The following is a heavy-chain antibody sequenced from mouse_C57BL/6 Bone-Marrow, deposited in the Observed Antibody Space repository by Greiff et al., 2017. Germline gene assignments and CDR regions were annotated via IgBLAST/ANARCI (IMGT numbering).Heavy chain of an antibody. CDR1: GYTFTSYG. J-gene: IGHJ3*01. D-gene: IGHD1-1*01. Sequence: QVQLQQSGAELARPGASVKLSCKASGYTFTSYGISWVKQRTGQGLEWIGEIYPRSGNTYYNEKFKGKATLTADKSSSTAYMELRSLTSEDSAVFFCAIPGIYYYGSSPAYWGQGTLVTVSA. CDR2: IYPRSGNT. V-gene: IGHV1-81*01. CDR3: AIPGIYYYGSSPAY.